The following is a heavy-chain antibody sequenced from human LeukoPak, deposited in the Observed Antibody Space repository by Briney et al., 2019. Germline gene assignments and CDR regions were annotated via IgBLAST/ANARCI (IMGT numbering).Heavy chain of an antibody. CDR2: INPRSGGT. D-gene: IGHD4-17*01. CDR1: GYTFTDYY. V-gene: IGHV1-2*02. J-gene: IGHJ4*02. Sequence: ASVKVSCKASGYTFTDYYMHWVRQAPGQGLEWMGWINPRSGGTNYAQKFQGRVTMTRDTSISAAYMDLSRLISDDTAVYYCARGFSEDYGDYFDYWGQGTLVTVSS. CDR3: ARGFSEDYGDYFDY.